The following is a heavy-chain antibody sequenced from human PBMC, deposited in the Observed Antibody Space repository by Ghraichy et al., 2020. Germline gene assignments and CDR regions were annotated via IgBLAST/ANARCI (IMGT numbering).Heavy chain of an antibody. D-gene: IGHD5-12*01. V-gene: IGHV4-59*01. Sequence: SKTLSLTCTVSNGSISTYYWSWIRQPPGKGLEWIGYIYYSGSTNYNPSFKSRVTISVDTSKNQVSLKLTSVTAADTAVYYCAREGGGYSPIDYWGQGTLVTVSS. CDR2: IYYSGST. CDR3: AREGGGYSPIDY. J-gene: IGHJ4*02. CDR1: NGSISTYY.